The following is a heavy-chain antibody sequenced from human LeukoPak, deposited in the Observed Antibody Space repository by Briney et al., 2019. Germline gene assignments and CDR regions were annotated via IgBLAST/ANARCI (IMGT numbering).Heavy chain of an antibody. CDR2: ISSSSSYT. CDR1: GFTFSDYY. CDR3: ARDRGWFDP. J-gene: IGHJ5*02. D-gene: IGHD3-10*01. Sequence: PGRSLRLSCAASGFTFSDYYMSWIRQAPGKGLEWVSYISSSSSYTNYADSVKGRFTISRDNAKNSLYLLMNSLRAEDTAVYYCARDRGWFDPWGQGTLVTVSS. V-gene: IGHV3-11*06.